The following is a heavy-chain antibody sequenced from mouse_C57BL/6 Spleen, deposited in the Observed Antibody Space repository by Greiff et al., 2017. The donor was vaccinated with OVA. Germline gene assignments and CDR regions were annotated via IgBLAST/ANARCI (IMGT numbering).Heavy chain of an antibody. V-gene: IGHV1-15*01. CDR3: TKTGTDYYAMDY. CDR1: GYTFTDYE. J-gene: IGHJ4*01. CDR2: IDPETGGT. D-gene: IGHD4-1*01. Sequence: VQGVESGAELVRPGASVTLSCKASGYTFTDYEMHWVKQTPVHGLEWIGAIDPETGGTAYNQKFKGKAILTADKSSSTAYMELRRLTSEDSAVYYCTKTGTDYYAMDYWGQGTSVTVSS.